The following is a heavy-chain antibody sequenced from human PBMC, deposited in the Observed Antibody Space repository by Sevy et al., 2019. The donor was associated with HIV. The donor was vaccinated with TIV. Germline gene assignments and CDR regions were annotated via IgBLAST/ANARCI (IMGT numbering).Heavy chain of an antibody. CDR1: GFSISDYY. CDR3: ARDRQPNTMVVDY. D-gene: IGHD3-10*01. V-gene: IGHV3-11*04. Sequence: GGSLRLSCAASGFSISDYYMSWIRQAPGKGLEWVSYIDSSGRATYYADSVKGRSTISRDNAKNSLYLQMNGLRVEDTAVYYCARDRQPNTMVVDYWGQGTLVTVSS. J-gene: IGHJ4*02. CDR2: IDSSGRAT.